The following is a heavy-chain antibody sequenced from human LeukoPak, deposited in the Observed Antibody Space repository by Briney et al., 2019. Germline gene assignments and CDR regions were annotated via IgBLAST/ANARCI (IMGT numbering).Heavy chain of an antibody. V-gene: IGHV4-34*01. Sequence: SETLSLTCAVYGGSFSGYYWSWIRQPPGKGLEWIGEINHSGSTNYNPSLKSRVTISVDTSKNQFSLKLSSVTAADTAVYYCARRWLSYYYMDVWGKGTTVTVSS. CDR1: GGSFSGYY. D-gene: IGHD3-22*01. CDR2: INHSGST. CDR3: ARRWLSYYYMDV. J-gene: IGHJ6*03.